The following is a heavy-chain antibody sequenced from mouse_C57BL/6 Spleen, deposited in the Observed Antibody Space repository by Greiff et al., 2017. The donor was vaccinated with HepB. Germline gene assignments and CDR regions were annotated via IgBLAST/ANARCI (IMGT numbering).Heavy chain of an antibody. Sequence: FPGNKLEYIGYTFYSGITYYNPSLESRTYITRDTSKNQFSLKLSSATTEDTATYYCARVPIYDGYPYAMDYWGQGTSVTVSS. D-gene: IGHD2-3*01. V-gene: IGHV3-3*01. CDR2: TFYSGIT. J-gene: IGHJ4*01. CDR3: ARVPIYDGYPYAMDY.